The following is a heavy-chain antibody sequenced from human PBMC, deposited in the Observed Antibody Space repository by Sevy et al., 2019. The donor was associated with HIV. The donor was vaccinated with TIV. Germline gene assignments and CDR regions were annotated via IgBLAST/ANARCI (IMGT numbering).Heavy chain of an antibody. Sequence: VSVKVSCKASGYTFTGYYMHWVRQAPGKGLEWMGRINPNRCDTNYAQKFQGRVTITRDTSISTAYMELTRLRSDNTAVYYCAGERIAPISKNYYYNGMDGWGQGTTVTVSS. D-gene: IGHD6-13*01. CDR3: AGERIAPISKNYYYNGMDG. V-gene: IGHV1-2*06. CDR2: INPNRCDT. J-gene: IGHJ6*02. CDR1: GYTFTGYY.